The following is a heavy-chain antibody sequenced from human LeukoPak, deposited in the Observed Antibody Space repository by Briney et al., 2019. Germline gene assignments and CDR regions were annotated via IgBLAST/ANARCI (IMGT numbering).Heavy chain of an antibody. Sequence: SETLSLTCTVSGGSISSGGYYWSWIRQHPGKGLEWIGYIYYSGSTYYNPSLKSRVTISVDTSKNQFSLKLSSMTAADTAVYYCARVSAITIFGVVPPPAYFDYWGQGTLVTVSS. CDR2: IYYSGST. CDR1: GGSISSGGYY. CDR3: ARVSAITIFGVVPPPAYFDY. D-gene: IGHD3-3*01. J-gene: IGHJ4*02. V-gene: IGHV4-31*03.